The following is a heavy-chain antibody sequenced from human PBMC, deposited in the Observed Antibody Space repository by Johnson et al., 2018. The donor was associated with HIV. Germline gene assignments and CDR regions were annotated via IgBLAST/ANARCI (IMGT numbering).Heavy chain of an antibody. J-gene: IGHJ3*02. Sequence: QVQLVESGGGVVQPGRSLRLSCAASGFTFSSYPMHWVRQAPGKGLEWVAVISYDGSNKNYADSVKGRFTISRDNSKNTLYLQMNSLRADDTAVYYCARAPHPQWQWLPPGAFDIWGQGTMVTVSS. V-gene: IGHV3-30*04. D-gene: IGHD6-19*01. CDR2: ISYDGSNK. CDR3: ARAPHPQWQWLPPGAFDI. CDR1: GFTFSSYP.